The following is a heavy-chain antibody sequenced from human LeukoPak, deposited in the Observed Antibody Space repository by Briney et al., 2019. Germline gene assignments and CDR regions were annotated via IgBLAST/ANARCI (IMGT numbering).Heavy chain of an antibody. V-gene: IGHV5-51*01. CDR3: VRQSLGEFKY. Sequence: GESLKISCKGSGYSFYTYWIAWVRQMPGKGLGWMGIIYPDDSDTRYSPSFQGQVTISADKSIDTAYLQWRSLKASDTGMYYCVRQSLGEFKYWGQGTLVTVSS. CDR2: IYPDDSDT. J-gene: IGHJ4*02. CDR1: GYSFYTYW. D-gene: IGHD3-10*01.